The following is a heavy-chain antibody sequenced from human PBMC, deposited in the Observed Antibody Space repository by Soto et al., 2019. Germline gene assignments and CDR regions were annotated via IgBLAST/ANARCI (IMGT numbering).Heavy chain of an antibody. Sequence: QVQLVQSGAEVKKPGASVKVSCRASGYTFTSYDINWVRQATGQGLEWMGWMNPNSGTTGYAQKFQGRVTMTRNTSITTAYMELSSLRSEDTAVYYCAREISGSYRFDYWGQGTLVTVSS. CDR2: MNPNSGTT. D-gene: IGHD1-26*01. CDR1: GYTFTSYD. J-gene: IGHJ4*02. V-gene: IGHV1-8*01. CDR3: AREISGSYRFDY.